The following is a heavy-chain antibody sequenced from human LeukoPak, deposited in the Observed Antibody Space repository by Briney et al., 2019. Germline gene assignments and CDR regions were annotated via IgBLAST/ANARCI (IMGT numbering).Heavy chain of an antibody. CDR2: INAGNGNT. Sequence: ASVKVSCKASGYTFTSYAMHWVRQAPGQRLEWMGWINAGNGNTKYSQKFQGRVTIIRDTSASTAYMELSSLRSEDTAVYYCAIAFSGSDVFDYWGQGTLVTVSS. J-gene: IGHJ4*02. CDR1: GYTFTSYA. CDR3: AIAFSGSDVFDY. V-gene: IGHV1-3*01. D-gene: IGHD1-26*01.